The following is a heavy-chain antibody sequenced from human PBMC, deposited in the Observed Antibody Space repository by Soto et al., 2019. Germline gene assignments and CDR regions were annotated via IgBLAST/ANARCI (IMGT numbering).Heavy chain of an antibody. CDR3: ARDQAGEVIPPEGPYFDL. J-gene: IGHJ2*01. D-gene: IGHD3-16*01. CDR2: IIPIFGTA. V-gene: IGHV1-69*12. Sequence: QVQLVQSGAEVKKPGSSVKVSCKASGGTFSSYAISWVRQAPGQGLEWMGGIIPIFGTANYAQKFQGRVTITADESTSTAYMELSSLRSEDTAVYYCARDQAGEVIPPEGPYFDLWGRGTLVTVSS. CDR1: GGTFSSYA.